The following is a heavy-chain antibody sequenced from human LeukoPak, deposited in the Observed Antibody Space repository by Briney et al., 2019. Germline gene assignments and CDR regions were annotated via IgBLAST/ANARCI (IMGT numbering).Heavy chain of an antibody. CDR1: GYTFTNCD. CDR2: MNPNSGNT. J-gene: IGHJ4*02. V-gene: IGHV1-8*02. Sequence: ASVKVSCKASGYTFTNCDINWVRQATGQGLEWMGWMNPNSGNTGFVQKFQGRVILTRDTSINTAYMELSSLRSDDTAVYYCVRGNSGSYYLYWGQGTLVTVSS. D-gene: IGHD1-26*01. CDR3: VRGNSGSYYLY.